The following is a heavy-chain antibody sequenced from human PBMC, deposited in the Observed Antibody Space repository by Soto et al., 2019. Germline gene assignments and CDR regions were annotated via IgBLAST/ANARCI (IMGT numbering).Heavy chain of an antibody. J-gene: IGHJ5*02. D-gene: IGHD4-17*01. CDR1: GGSISSGNYF. CDR3: AREGYGDLNWFDP. V-gene: IGHV4-30-4*01. Sequence: TLSLTCTVSGGSISSGNYFWSWIRQPPGKGLEWIGFIYYNGSTYYNPSLKSRVTISLDTSKNQFSLKLSSVTAADTAVYYCAREGYGDLNWFDPWGQGTLVTVSS. CDR2: IYYNGST.